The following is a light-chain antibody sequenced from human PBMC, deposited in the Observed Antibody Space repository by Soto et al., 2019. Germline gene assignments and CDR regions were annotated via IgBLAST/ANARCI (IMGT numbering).Light chain of an antibody. V-gene: IGKV1-39*01. Sequence: DIQMTQSPSSLSASVGDRVTITCRASQSISSYLSWYQQKPGKAPNLLIYAASSLQGGVPSRFSGSGSGTDSTLTISSLQPEDFATFYCQQSYSTPYTFGQGTKVDIK. CDR2: AAS. CDR1: QSISSY. J-gene: IGKJ2*01. CDR3: QQSYSTPYT.